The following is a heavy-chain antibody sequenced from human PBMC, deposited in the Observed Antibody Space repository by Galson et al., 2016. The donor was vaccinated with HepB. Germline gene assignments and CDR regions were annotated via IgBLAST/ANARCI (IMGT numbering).Heavy chain of an antibody. Sequence: KGLEWVANMNQDESDINYVDSVKGRFIISRDDAKNSLYLQMNSLRPEDTAMYYCARETTACADWGQGTLVTVSS. CDR2: MNQDESDI. CDR3: ARETTACAD. J-gene: IGHJ4*02. V-gene: IGHV3-7*03. D-gene: IGHD1-7*01.